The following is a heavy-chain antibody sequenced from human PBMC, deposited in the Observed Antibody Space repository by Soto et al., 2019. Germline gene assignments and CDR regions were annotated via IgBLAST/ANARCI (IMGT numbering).Heavy chain of an antibody. Sequence: RASVKVSCKASGYTFTVYYMHWVRQAPGQGPEWMGWINPNSGGTNYAQKFQGRVTMTRDTSISTAYMELSRLRSDDTAVYYCAREYYYDSSGYYPRRSFDYWGQGTLVTVSS. D-gene: IGHD3-22*01. CDR3: AREYYYDSSGYYPRRSFDY. CDR1: GYTFTVYY. V-gene: IGHV1-2*02. CDR2: INPNSGGT. J-gene: IGHJ4*02.